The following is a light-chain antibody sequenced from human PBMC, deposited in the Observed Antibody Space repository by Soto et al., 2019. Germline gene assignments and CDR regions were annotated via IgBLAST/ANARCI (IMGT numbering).Light chain of an antibody. Sequence: AIQLTQSPSSLSASVGDRVTITCRASQAIRTALGWYQQRPGKVPKLLIYAASTLQSGVPSRFSGSGSGTDFTLTISSLQPEDFAVYYCQQFSSYPLTFGGGTKVEIK. CDR1: QAIRTA. V-gene: IGKV1-13*02. CDR3: QQFSSYPLT. J-gene: IGKJ4*01. CDR2: AAS.